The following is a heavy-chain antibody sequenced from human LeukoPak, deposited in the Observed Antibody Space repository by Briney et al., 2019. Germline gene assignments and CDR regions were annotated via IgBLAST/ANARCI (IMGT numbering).Heavy chain of an antibody. CDR3: AREARYCSSTSCYREDV. CDR1: GGSISSYY. D-gene: IGHD2-2*01. V-gene: IGHV4-59*01. Sequence: SETLSLTCTVSGGSISSYYWSWIRQPPGKGLEWIGYIYYSGSTNYNPSLKSRVTISVDTSKNQFSLKLSSVTAADTAVYYCAREARYCSSTSCYREDVWGKGTTVTISS. J-gene: IGHJ6*04. CDR2: IYYSGST.